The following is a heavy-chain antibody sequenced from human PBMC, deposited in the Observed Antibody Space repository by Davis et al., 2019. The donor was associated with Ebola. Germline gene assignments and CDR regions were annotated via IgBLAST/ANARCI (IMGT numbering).Heavy chain of an antibody. CDR3: ARAQFPTTSDH. CDR2: INPHNNNT. Sequence: ASVKVSCKASGYPFTSYGVTWVRQAPGQGLEWMGWINPHNNNTNYAQNVQGRVTMTTDTSTSTAYMEVGSLRSDDTAVFYCARAQFPTTSDHWGQGTLVTVSS. CDR1: GYPFTSYG. V-gene: IGHV1-18*04. D-gene: IGHD1-1*01. J-gene: IGHJ4*02.